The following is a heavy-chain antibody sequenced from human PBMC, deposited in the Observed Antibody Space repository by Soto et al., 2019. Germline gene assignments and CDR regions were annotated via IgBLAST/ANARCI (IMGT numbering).Heavy chain of an antibody. CDR2: SRNKVIGYTT. CDR3: ARGAAPFDE. V-gene: IGHV3-72*01. J-gene: IGHJ4*02. Sequence: EVQLVQSGGGLVQPGGSLRLSCAASGLTLSDHYMDWVRQTPGKGLEWIGRSRNKVIGYTTAYAESVKGRFTIARDDSKISLYLQLNSVRTDDAAVYYCARGAAPFDEWGQGTLVTVSS. CDR1: GLTLSDHY.